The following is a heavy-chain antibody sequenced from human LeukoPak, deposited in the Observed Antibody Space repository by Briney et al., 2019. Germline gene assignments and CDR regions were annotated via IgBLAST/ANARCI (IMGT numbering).Heavy chain of an antibody. CDR1: GYTFTSYD. D-gene: IGHD3-10*01. V-gene: IGHV1-8*01. J-gene: IGHJ4*02. Sequence: ASVKVSCKASGYTFTSYDINWVRQATGQGLEWMGRMNPNSGNTGYAQKFQGRVTMTRNTSISTAYMELSSLRSEDTAVYYCARAYYGSGSYTYWGQGTLVTVSS. CDR2: MNPNSGNT. CDR3: ARAYYGSGSYTY.